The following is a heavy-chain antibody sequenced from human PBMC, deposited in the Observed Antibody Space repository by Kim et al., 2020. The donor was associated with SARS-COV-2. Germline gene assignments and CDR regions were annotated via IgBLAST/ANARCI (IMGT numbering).Heavy chain of an antibody. CDR2: ISSSSSYT. D-gene: IGHD6-13*01. CDR3: ARVGRSSSSTLYYFDY. V-gene: IGHV3-11*06. J-gene: IGHJ4*02. CDR1: GFTFSDYY. Sequence: GGSLRFSCAASGFTFSDYYMSWTRQAPGKGLEWVSYISSSSSYTNYADSVKGRFTISRDNAKNSLYLQMNSLRAEDTAVYYCARVGRSSSSTLYYFDYWGQGTLVTVSS.